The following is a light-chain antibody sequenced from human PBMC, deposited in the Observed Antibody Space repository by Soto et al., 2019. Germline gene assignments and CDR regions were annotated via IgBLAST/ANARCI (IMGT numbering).Light chain of an antibody. CDR3: SSYAGSNSVV. CDR2: KVS. Sequence: QSVLTQPPSASGSPGQSVTISCTGTSSDVGNYNYVSWYQQHPGKAPKLMIYKVSKRPSGVPDRFSGSKSGNTASLTVSGLQAEDEADYYCSSYAGSNSVVFGGGTKLTVL. J-gene: IGLJ2*01. V-gene: IGLV2-8*01. CDR1: SSDVGNYNY.